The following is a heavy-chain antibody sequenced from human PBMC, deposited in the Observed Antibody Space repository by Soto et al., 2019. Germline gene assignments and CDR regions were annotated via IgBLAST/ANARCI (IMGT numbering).Heavy chain of an antibody. CDR3: AKAVKYYDSTGYDAFAV. J-gene: IGHJ3*01. V-gene: IGHV4-59*01. CDR1: GDSISSYF. D-gene: IGHD3-22*01. Sequence: SETLSLTCTVSGDSISSYFWTWIRQPPGKALEWIGYMFHSGRTNYNPSLTSRVTMSADTSNNQFSLTLTSVTAADTAVYYCAKAVKYYDSTGYDAFAVWGKGIMVTVS. CDR2: MFHSGRT.